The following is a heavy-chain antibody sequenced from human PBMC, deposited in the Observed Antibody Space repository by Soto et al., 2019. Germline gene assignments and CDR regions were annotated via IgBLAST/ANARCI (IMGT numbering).Heavy chain of an antibody. CDR3: ARVAIASGGVIAVTYALDV. Sequence: PGGSLRLSCEVSGFTLSTYSMNWVRQAPGKGLEWVSFITSSGSTIYYADSVKGRFTVSRDKAKNSLFLQMNSLRDEDTAVYYCARVAIASGGVIAVTYALDVWGQGTTVTVSS. CDR2: ITSSGSTI. CDR1: GFTLSTYS. J-gene: IGHJ6*02. D-gene: IGHD3-16*02. V-gene: IGHV3-48*02.